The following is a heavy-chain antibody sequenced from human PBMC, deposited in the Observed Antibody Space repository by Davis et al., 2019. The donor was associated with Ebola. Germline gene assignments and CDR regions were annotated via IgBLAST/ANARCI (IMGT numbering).Heavy chain of an antibody. D-gene: IGHD2-21*02. CDR2: ISYDGSNK. Sequence: GESLKISCSASGFTFSSYGMHWVRQAPGKGLEWVAVISYDGSNKYYADSVKGRFTISRDNSKNTLYLQMNSLRAEDTAVYYCARDCGGDCYSSLPSKPYFDYWGQGTLVTVSS. J-gene: IGHJ4*02. CDR1: GFTFSSYG. V-gene: IGHV3-30*03. CDR3: ARDCGGDCYSSLPSKPYFDY.